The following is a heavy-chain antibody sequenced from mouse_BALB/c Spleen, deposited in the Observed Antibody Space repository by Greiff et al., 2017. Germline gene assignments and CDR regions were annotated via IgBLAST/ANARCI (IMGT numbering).Heavy chain of an antibody. CDR2: INPSTGYT. D-gene: IGHD2-1*01. CDR3: ASYGNYEDFYAMDY. CDR1: GYTFTSYW. J-gene: IGHJ4*01. V-gene: IGHV1-7*01. Sequence: VKLMESGAELAKPGASVKMSCKASGYTFTSYWMHWVKQRPGQGLEWIGYINPSTGYTEYNQKFKDKATLTADKSSSTAYMQLSSLTSEDSAVYYCASYGNYEDFYAMDYWGQGTSVTVSS.